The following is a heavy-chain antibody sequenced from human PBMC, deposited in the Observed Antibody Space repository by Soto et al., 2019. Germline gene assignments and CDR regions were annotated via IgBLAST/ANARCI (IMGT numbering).Heavy chain of an antibody. V-gene: IGHV1-69*06. Sequence: QVQLVQSGAEVKKPGSSVKVSCKASGGTFSSYAISWVRQAPGQGLEWMGGIIPIFGTANYAQKFQGRVTITADKSTSTAYMELSSLRSEDTAVYYWARGGVVVPASYYYYGMDVWGQGTTVTVSS. CDR3: ARGGVVVPASYYYYGMDV. J-gene: IGHJ6*02. CDR1: GGTFSSYA. CDR2: IIPIFGTA. D-gene: IGHD2-2*01.